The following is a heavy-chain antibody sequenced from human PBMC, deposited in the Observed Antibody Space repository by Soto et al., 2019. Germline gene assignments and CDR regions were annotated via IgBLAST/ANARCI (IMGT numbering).Heavy chain of an antibody. V-gene: IGHV1-69*12. CDR1: GGTFSSYA. D-gene: IGHD2-21*02. CDR3: ARHSYCGGGCYPRFNNWFDP. CDR2: IIPIFGTA. J-gene: IGHJ5*02. Sequence: QVQLVQSGAEVKKPGSSVKVSCKASGGTFSSYAISWVRQAPGQGLEWMGGIIPIFGTANYAQKFQGRVTITADEATSTAYMELSSLRSEDTAVYYCARHSYCGGGCYPRFNNWFDPWGQGTLVTVSS.